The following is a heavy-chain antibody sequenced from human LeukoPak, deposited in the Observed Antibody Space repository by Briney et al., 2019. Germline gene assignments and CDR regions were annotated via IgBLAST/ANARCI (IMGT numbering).Heavy chain of an antibody. CDR3: AGDLMGIAYRGAFYY. V-gene: IGHV3-11*01. Sequence: GGSLRLSCAASGFTFSNAWMSWVRQAPGKGLEWVSYISSSGSTIYYADSVKGRFTISRDNAKNSLYLQMNSLRAEDTAVYYCAGDLMGIAYRGAFYYWGQGTLVTVSS. J-gene: IGHJ4*02. CDR2: ISSSGSTI. D-gene: IGHD6-13*01. CDR1: GFTFSNAW.